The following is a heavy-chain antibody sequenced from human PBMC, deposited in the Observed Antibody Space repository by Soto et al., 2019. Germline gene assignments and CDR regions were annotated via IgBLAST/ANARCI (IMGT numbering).Heavy chain of an antibody. J-gene: IGHJ5*02. CDR1: GYTFTSYG. D-gene: IGHD2-2*01. V-gene: IGHV1-18*01. Sequence: QVQLVQSGAEVKKPGASVKVSCKASGYTFTSYGISWVQQAPGQGLEWMGWISAYNGNTNYAQKLQGRVTMTTDTSTSTAYMELRSLRSDDTAVYYCARCAHIPNRSTSCYWWFDPWGQGTLVTVSS. CDR3: ARCAHIPNRSTSCYWWFDP. CDR2: ISAYNGNT.